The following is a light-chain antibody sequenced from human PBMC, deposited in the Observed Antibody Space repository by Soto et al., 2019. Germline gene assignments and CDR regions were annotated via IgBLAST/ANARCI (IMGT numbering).Light chain of an antibody. CDR1: SSDVGSYNL. CDR2: EGS. J-gene: IGLJ3*02. CDR3: CSYASSSTLV. V-gene: IGLV2-23*01. Sequence: QSALTQPASVSGSPGQWITISCTGTSSDVGSYNLVSWYQQHPGKAPKLIIYEGSKRPSGVSNRFSSSKSGNTASLTISGLQAEDEADYYCCSYASSSTLVFGGGTKLTVL.